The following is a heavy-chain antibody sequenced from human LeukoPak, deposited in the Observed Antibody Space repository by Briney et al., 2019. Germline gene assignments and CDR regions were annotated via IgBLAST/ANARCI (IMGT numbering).Heavy chain of an antibody. Sequence: PGGSLRLSCAASGFTFSTYWMHWVRQVPGKGPVWVSRINSDGGSTSYADSVKGRFTISRDNAKNTLYLQMNSLRAEDTSVYYCVGVTCTSTSCATVDYWGQGTLVTVSS. V-gene: IGHV3-74*01. J-gene: IGHJ4*02. CDR1: GFTFSTYW. CDR2: INSDGGST. CDR3: VGVTCTSTSCATVDY. D-gene: IGHD2-2*01.